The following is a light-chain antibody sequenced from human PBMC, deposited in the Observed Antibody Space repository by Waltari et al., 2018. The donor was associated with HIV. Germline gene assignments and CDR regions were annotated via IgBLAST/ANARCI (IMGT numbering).Light chain of an antibody. Sequence: QSVLTQPPSVSGAPGPRVTISCTGRSSNIGAGFDVHWYQQLPGTAPKLLIYDNTNRPSGVPDRFSGSRSGSSASLAITGLQAEDEADYYCQSFDSSLSGYVFGTGTKVTVL. V-gene: IGLV1-40*01. CDR2: DNT. J-gene: IGLJ1*01. CDR3: QSFDSSLSGYV. CDR1: SSNIGAGFD.